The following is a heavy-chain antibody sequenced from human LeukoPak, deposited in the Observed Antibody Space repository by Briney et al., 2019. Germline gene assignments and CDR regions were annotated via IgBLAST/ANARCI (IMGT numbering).Heavy chain of an antibody. Sequence: PGGSLRLSCAASGFTFSSYEMNWVRQAPGKGLEGVSYISSSGSTKYYADSVKGGFTISRDNTKNSLYLQMNSLRAEDTAVYYCAREGQDSSSWFDYWGQGTLVTVSS. CDR2: ISSSGSTK. CDR1: GFTFSSYE. CDR3: AREGQDSSSWFDY. V-gene: IGHV3-48*03. D-gene: IGHD6-13*01. J-gene: IGHJ4*02.